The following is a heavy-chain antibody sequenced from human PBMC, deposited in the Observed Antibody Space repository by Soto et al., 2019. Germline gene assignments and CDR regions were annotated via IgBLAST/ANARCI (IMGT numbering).Heavy chain of an antibody. J-gene: IGHJ4*02. CDR2: IYYSGST. CDR1: GGSISSSIYY. D-gene: IGHD3-10*01. CDR3: ARLSAVQKYRDY. V-gene: IGHV4-39*01. Sequence: PSKTRSRTWTVSGGSISSSIYYWGWIRQPPGKGLEWIGSIYYSGSTYYNPSLKSRVTISVDTSKNQFSLKLSSVTAADTAVYYCARLSAVQKYRDYWGQGTLVTVSS.